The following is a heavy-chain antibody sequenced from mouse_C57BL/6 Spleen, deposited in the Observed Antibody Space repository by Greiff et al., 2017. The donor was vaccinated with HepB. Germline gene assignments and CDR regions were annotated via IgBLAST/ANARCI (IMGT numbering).Heavy chain of an antibody. Sequence: VQLQQPGPELVKPGSSVKLSCKASGYTFTSYWMHWVKQRPIQGLEWIGNIDPSDSETHYNQKFKDKATLTVDKSSSTAYMQLSSLTSEDSAVYYCARADYGRYWYFDVWGTGTTVTVAS. J-gene: IGHJ1*03. V-gene: IGHV1-52*01. CDR2: IDPSDSET. CDR1: GYTFTSYW. CDR3: ARADYGRYWYFDV. D-gene: IGHD1-1*01.